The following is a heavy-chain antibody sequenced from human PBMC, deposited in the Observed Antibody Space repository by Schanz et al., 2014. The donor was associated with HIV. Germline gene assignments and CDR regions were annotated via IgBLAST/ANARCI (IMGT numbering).Heavy chain of an antibody. D-gene: IGHD2-2*01. J-gene: IGHJ4*02. CDR1: GFTFSSYG. Sequence: QVQLVESGGGVVQPGRSLRLSCAASGFTFSSYGMHWVRQVPGKGLEWVAVIRYDGTNKNYADSVKGRFTISRDNSKNTLFLQMNSLRREDTAVYYCAKVGRIYSTTWIDYWGQGTLVTVSS. CDR2: IRYDGTNK. V-gene: IGHV3-33*06. CDR3: AKVGRIYSTTWIDY.